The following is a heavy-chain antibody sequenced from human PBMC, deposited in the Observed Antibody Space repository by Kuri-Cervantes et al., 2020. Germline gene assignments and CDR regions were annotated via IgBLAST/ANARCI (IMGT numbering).Heavy chain of an antibody. CDR2: ISYDGSNK. J-gene: IGHJ4*02. D-gene: IGHD1-26*01. CDR1: GFTFSSYA. CDR3: ARDYRGSYTGAHY. V-gene: IGHV3-30-3*01. Sequence: GESLKISCAASGFTFSSYAMHWVRQAPGKGLKWVAVISYDGSNKYYADSVKGRFTISRDNSKNTLYLQMNSLRAEDTAVYYCARDYRGSYTGAHYWGQGTLVTVSS.